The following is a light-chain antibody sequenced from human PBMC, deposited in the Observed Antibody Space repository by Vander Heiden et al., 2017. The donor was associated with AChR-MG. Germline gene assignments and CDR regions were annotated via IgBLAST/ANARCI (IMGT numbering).Light chain of an antibody. CDR1: GSNFGSNN. Sequence: QSVLPQPPSATGTPRQGVTAACSGTGSNFGSNNVSWYQQLPGTAPKLLIYRNNQRPSGVPDRFSGSKSGNSASLAISGLQAEDEADYYCEAWDDSLNGPVFGGGTKLTVL. J-gene: IGLJ3*02. V-gene: IGLV1-44*01. CDR3: EAWDDSLNGPV. CDR2: RNN.